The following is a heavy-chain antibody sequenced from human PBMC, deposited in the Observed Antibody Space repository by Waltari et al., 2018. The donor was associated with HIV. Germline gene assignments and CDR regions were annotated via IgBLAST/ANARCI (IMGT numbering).Heavy chain of an antibody. CDR1: GGSITRNDFY. V-gene: IGHV4-39*01. CDR2: MYNSGTT. CDR3: ARRGDGFNQHARLDH. D-gene: IGHD2-2*01. Sequence: QLYLQESGPGLVKPSETLALTCTVSGGSITRNDFYWAWIRQPPGKGLEWIGLMYNSGTTDNNPSLKSRVSMSRDTSKNRFSLRVDSVTAADTAIYYCARRGDGFNQHARLDHWGPGTLVTVSS. J-gene: IGHJ4*02.